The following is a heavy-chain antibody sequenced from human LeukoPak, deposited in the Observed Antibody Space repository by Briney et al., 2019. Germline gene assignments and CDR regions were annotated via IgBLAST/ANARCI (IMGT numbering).Heavy chain of an antibody. J-gene: IGHJ4*02. CDR2: ISHSGST. CDR1: GGSFSGYF. CDR3: ARALHGGSYFLDY. D-gene: IGHD1-26*01. Sequence: SETLSLACAVYGGSFSGYFWSYIRQPPGKGLEWLGEISHSGSTNYSPSLKSRVTISVDTSKNQFSLKLSSVTAADTAVYYCARALHGGSYFLDYWGQGTLVTVSS. V-gene: IGHV4-34*01.